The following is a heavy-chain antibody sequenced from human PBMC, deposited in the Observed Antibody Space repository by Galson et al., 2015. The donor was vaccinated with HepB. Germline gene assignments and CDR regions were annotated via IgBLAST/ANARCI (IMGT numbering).Heavy chain of an antibody. V-gene: IGHV3-15*01. Sequence: SLRLSCAASGFTFSNAWMSWVRQAPGKGLEWVGRIKSKTDGGTTDYAAPVKGRFTISRDDSKNTLYLQMNSLKTEDTAVYYCTTEYTHYYDILTGYYKGNYFDYWGQGTLVTVSS. D-gene: IGHD3-9*01. CDR3: TTEYTHYYDILTGYYKGNYFDY. CDR1: GFTFSNAW. J-gene: IGHJ4*02. CDR2: IKSKTDGGTT.